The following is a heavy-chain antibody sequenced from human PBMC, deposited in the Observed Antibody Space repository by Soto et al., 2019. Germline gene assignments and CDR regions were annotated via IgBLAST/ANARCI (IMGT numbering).Heavy chain of an antibody. J-gene: IGHJ4*02. Sequence: WTWLRQTPRKELQWIGYVYTSGSTKYNSSLKSRVTISLDASNSQFSLTMSSVTAADTGVYYCAREVVGNTWPGIVDSWGRGTLVVVSS. CDR3: AREVVGNTWPGIVDS. V-gene: IGHV4-4*08. CDR2: VYTSGST.